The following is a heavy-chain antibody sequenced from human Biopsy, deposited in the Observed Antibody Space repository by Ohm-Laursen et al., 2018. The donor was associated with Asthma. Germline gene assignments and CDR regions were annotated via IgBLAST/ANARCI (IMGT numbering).Heavy chain of an antibody. D-gene: IGHD3-9*01. CDR2: ITFDGSAQ. J-gene: IGHJ4*02. CDR1: GRHFGSYN. V-gene: IGHV3-30-3*01. Sequence: SLRLSCSASGRHFGSYNMHWARQAPGKGLEWVAVITFDGSAQHYGDSVKGRFTISRDNSKNMLFLQMNSLRAEDTAVYYCSRDTLGYYFDIWGQGTQVTVSS. CDR3: SRDTLGYYFDI.